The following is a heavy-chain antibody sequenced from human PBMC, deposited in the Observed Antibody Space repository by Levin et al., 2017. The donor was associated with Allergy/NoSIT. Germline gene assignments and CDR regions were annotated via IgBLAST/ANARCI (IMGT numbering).Heavy chain of an antibody. J-gene: IGHJ4*02. CDR1: GYTFTGYY. Sequence: AASVKVSCKASGYTFTGYYMHWVRQAPGQGLEWMGWINPNSGGTNYAQKFQGRVTMTRDTSISTAYMELSRLRSDDTAVYYCARGPHSSSWNFDYWGQGTLVTVSS. CDR3: ARGPHSSSWNFDY. CDR2: INPNSGGT. V-gene: IGHV1-2*02. D-gene: IGHD6-13*01.